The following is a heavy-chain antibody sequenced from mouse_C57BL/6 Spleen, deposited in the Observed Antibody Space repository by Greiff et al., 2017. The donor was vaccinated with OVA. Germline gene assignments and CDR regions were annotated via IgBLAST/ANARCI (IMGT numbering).Heavy chain of an antibody. Sequence: SGAELVRPGASVKMSCKASGYTFTSYNMHWVKQTPRQGLEWIGAIYPGNGDTSYNQKFKGKATLTVDKSSSTAYMQLSSLTSEDSAVYFCARSHYSNYDYAMDYWGQGTSVTVSS. CDR2: IYPGNGDT. CDR3: ARSHYSNYDYAMDY. V-gene: IGHV1-12*01. CDR1: GYTFTSYN. J-gene: IGHJ4*01. D-gene: IGHD2-5*01.